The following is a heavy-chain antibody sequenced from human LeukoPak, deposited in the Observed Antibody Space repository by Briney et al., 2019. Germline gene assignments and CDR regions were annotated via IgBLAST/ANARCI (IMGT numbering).Heavy chain of an antibody. CDR3: ARGGGLGVATIGGY. CDR1: CYTFTSYG. V-gene: IGHV1-18*01. Sequence: ASVKVSSTASCYTFTSYGISGGRHAPRQGLEWIGWISAYNGNTNYAQKLQGRVTMTTDTPTSTAYMELRSLRSDDTAVYYCARGGGLGVATIGGYWGQGTLVTVSS. CDR2: ISAYNGNT. D-gene: IGHD5-12*01. J-gene: IGHJ4*02.